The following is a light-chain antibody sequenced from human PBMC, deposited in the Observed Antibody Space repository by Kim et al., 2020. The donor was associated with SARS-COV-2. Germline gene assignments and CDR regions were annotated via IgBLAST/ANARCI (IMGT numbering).Light chain of an antibody. Sequence: DIQITQSPSSLSASVGDRVIITCRTSQSISSHLNWYQQKPGKAPKLLIFAASSLQSGVPSRFSGSGSGTDFNLTITTLQPEDFATYYCQQGYSSPQITFGQGTRLEIK. CDR3: QQGYSSPQIT. V-gene: IGKV1-39*01. CDR1: QSISSH. CDR2: AAS. J-gene: IGKJ5*01.